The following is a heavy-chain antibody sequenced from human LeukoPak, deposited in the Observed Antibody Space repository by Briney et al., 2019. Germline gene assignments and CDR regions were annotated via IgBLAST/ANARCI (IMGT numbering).Heavy chain of an antibody. V-gene: IGHV1-18*04. CDR1: GYTFTGYY. CDR3: ARDFRDSSGWNQH. Sequence: ASVKVSCKASGYTFTGYYMHWVRQAPGQGLEWMGWISAYNGNTSYAQKLQGRVTMTTDTSTSTAYMELRSLRSDDTAVCYCARDFRDSSGWNQHWGQGTLVTVSS. J-gene: IGHJ1*01. CDR2: ISAYNGNT. D-gene: IGHD6-19*01.